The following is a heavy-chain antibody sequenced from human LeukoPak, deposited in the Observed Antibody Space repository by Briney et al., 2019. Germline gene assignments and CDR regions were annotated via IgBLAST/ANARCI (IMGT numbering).Heavy chain of an antibody. V-gene: IGHV3-33*01. CDR1: GFTFSSYG. J-gene: IGHJ4*02. CDR3: ARDFELSH. Sequence: PGGSLRLSCAASGFTFSSYGMHWVRQAPGKGLEWVALIWYDGSSKHYADSVRGRFTISRDNSKNTLYLQMNCLRAEDTAVYYCARDFELSHWGQGTLVTVSS. CDR2: IWYDGSSK. D-gene: IGHD3-16*02.